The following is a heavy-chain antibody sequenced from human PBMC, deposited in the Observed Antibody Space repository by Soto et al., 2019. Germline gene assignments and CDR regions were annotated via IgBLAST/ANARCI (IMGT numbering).Heavy chain of an antibody. J-gene: IGHJ6*02. CDR1: GGTFSSYA. V-gene: IGHV1-69*01. Sequence: QVQLVQSGAEVKKPGSSVKVSCKASGGTFSSYAISWVRQAPGQGLEWMGGSIPIFGTANYAQKFQGRVTITADESTSTAYMELSSLRSEDTAVYYCASARTYGSNYYYYGMDVWGQGTTVTVSS. CDR2: SIPIFGTA. D-gene: IGHD3-10*01. CDR3: ASARTYGSNYYYYGMDV.